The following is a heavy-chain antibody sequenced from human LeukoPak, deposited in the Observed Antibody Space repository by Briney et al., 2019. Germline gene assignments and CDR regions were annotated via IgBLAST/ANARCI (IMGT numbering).Heavy chain of an antibody. J-gene: IGHJ4*02. CDR3: ARGRGYSGYGGIDY. CDR1: GGSISSGGYY. V-gene: IGHV4-31*03. D-gene: IGHD5-12*01. Sequence: SQTLSLTCTVSGGSISSGGYYWSWIRQHPGKGLEWIGCIYYSGSTYYNPSLKSRVTISVDTSKNQFSLKLSSVTAADTAVYYCARGRGYSGYGGIDYWGQGTLVTVSS. CDR2: IYYSGST.